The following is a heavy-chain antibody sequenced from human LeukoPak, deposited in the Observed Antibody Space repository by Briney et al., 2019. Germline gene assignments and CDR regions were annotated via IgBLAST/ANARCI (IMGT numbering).Heavy chain of an antibody. Sequence: ASVTVSCKASGYTFTSYYMHWVRQAPGQRLEWMGIINPSGGSTSYAQKFQGRVTMTRDMSTSTVYMELSSLRSEDTAVYYCASRYKRGDDMEWGQGTLVTVSS. CDR3: ASRYKRGDDME. V-gene: IGHV1-46*01. CDR2: INPSGGST. D-gene: IGHD2-21*02. J-gene: IGHJ4*02. CDR1: GYTFTSYY.